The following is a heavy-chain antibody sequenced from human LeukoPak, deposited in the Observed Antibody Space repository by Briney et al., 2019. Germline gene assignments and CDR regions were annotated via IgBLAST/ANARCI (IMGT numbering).Heavy chain of an antibody. V-gene: IGHV3-33*01. CDR2: IWYDGSNK. J-gene: IGHJ5*02. CDR1: GFTFRNYG. D-gene: IGHD2-15*01. Sequence: GRSLRLSCAASGFTFRNYGMHWVRQAPGKGLEWVAVIWYDGSNKYYADSVKGRFTISRDNSKNTVYLQTNSLRVEDTAVYYCARDGGGWFDPWGQGTLVIVSS. CDR3: ARDGGGWFDP.